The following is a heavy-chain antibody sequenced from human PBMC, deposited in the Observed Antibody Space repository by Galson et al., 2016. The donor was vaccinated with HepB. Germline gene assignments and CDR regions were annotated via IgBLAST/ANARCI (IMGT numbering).Heavy chain of an antibody. Sequence: SLRLSCAASGYTFDSYAMHWVRQAPGKGLDWVASISYEESKKYYADSVKGRFTISRDNSKNTLYLHMNSLRVEDTAVYYCARDPGGGPTHGYWGQGTLVTVSS. V-gene: IGHV3-30*14. CDR1: GYTFDSYA. CDR2: ISYEESKK. D-gene: IGHD3-16*01. CDR3: ARDPGGGPTHGY. J-gene: IGHJ4*02.